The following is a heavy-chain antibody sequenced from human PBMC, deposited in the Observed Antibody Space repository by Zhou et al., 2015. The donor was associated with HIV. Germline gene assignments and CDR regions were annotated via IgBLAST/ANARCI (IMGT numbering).Heavy chain of an antibody. V-gene: IGHV3-33*01. J-gene: IGHJ5*02. D-gene: IGHD6-13*01. CDR3: AREGYIAASFGGFDP. Sequence: QVQLVESGGGVVQPGRSLRLSCAASGFTFSSYGMHWVRQAPGKGLEWVAVIWYDGSNKYYADSVKGRFTISRDNSKNTLYLQMNSLRAEDTAVYYCAREGYIAASFGGFDPWGQGTLVTVSS. CDR1: GFTFSSYG. CDR2: IWYDGSNK.